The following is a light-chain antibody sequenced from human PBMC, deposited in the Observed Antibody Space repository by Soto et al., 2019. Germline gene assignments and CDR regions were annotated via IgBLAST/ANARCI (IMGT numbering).Light chain of an antibody. Sequence: QLTQSPSSLSASIGDSVTITCRASQSINIYLSWYQQKPGKAPKLLINVASTLQGGVPSRFSGSGSGTEFTLAISSLQPEDSATYYCQQSFSTPQTFGGGTKVDIK. CDR3: QQSFSTPQT. CDR2: VAS. J-gene: IGKJ4*01. CDR1: QSINIY. V-gene: IGKV1-39*01.